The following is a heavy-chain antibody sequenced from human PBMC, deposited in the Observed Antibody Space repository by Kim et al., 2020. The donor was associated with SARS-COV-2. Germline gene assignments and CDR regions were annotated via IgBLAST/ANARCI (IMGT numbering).Heavy chain of an antibody. J-gene: IGHJ3*02. CDR3: AREPSTGTYFNPGVDAFDI. Sequence: KCRFTISRDNSNNMVYLQMNSLRTEDTAVYYCAREPSTGTYFNPGVDAFDIWGQGTMVTVSS. D-gene: IGHD1-1*01. V-gene: IGHV3-30*01.